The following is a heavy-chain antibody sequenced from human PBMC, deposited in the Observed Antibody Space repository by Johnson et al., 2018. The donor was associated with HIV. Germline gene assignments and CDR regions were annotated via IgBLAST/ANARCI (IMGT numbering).Heavy chain of an antibody. CDR2: IWYDGSNK. CDR3: AKARLIAADDAFDI. CDR1: GFTFSSYG. D-gene: IGHD6-6*01. Sequence: VQLVESGGGVVPPGRSLRLSCAAPGFTFSSYGMHWVRQAPGKGLEWVAVIWYDGSNKYYADSVKGRFTISRDNSKNTLYLQMNSLRAEDTAVYYCAKARLIAADDAFDIWGQGTMVTVSS. V-gene: IGHV3-33*06. J-gene: IGHJ3*02.